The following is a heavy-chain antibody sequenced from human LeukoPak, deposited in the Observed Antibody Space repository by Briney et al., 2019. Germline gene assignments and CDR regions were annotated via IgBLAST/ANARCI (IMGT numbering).Heavy chain of an antibody. CDR1: GYSFTSYW. J-gene: IGHJ6*03. CDR3: ARHGPGIYMDV. Sequence: GESLKISCKGSGYSFTSYWIAWVRQMPGKGLEWMGIIYPDDSDTKYSPSFQGQVTISADKSISTAYLQWSSLRASDTAMYYCARHGPGIYMDVWGKGATATVSS. V-gene: IGHV5-51*01. CDR2: IYPDDSDT. D-gene: IGHD6-13*01.